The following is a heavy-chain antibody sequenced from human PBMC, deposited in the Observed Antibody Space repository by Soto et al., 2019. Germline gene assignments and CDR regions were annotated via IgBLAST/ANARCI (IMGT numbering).Heavy chain of an antibody. V-gene: IGHV3-23*01. J-gene: IGHJ4*02. CDR3: AKDDGPIAVAGTVFDY. D-gene: IGHD6-19*01. CDR1: GFTFSSYA. Sequence: EVQLLESGGGLVQPGGSLRLSCAASGFTFSSYAMSWVRQAPGKGLEWVSAISGSGGSTYYADSVKGRFTISRDNSKNTLYLQMNSLRAEDTAVYYCAKDDGPIAVAGTVFDYWGQGTLVTVSS. CDR2: ISGSGGST.